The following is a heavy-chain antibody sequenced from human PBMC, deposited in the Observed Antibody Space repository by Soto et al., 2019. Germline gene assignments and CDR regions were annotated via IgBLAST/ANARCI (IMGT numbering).Heavy chain of an antibody. Sequence: QVQLQESGPGLVKPSQTLSLTCTVSGGSISSGGYYWSWIRQHPGKGLEWIGYIYDSGSTYYNTSLKSRVTISVDTSKKQFSLKLSSVTAADTAVYYCARAAHYSSPFRWFDPWGQGTLVTVSS. V-gene: IGHV4-31*03. D-gene: IGHD6-13*01. CDR2: IYDSGST. CDR3: ARAAHYSSPFRWFDP. CDR1: GGSISSGGYY. J-gene: IGHJ5*02.